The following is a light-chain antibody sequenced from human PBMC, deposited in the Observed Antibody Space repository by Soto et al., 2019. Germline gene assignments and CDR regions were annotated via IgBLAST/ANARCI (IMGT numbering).Light chain of an antibody. CDR2: DAS. Sequence: DIQMTQSPSSVSASVGDRVSISCRASQDISTGLAWYQQKTGKAPKLLIYDASTLQGGVPSRFRGSGSGTEFTLTISSLQPDDFATYYCQQYNSYSWTFGQGTKVDI. CDR1: QDISTG. J-gene: IGKJ1*01. V-gene: IGKV1-5*01. CDR3: QQYNSYSWT.